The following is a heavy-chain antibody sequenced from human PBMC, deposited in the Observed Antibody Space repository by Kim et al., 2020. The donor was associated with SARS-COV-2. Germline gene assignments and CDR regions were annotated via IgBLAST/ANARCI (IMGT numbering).Heavy chain of an antibody. CDR3: ARDRHSSGWYHY. D-gene: IGHD6-19*01. Sequence: YYADSVKGRFTISRDNSKNTLYLQMNSLRAEDTAVYYCARDRHSSGWYHYWGQGTLVTVSS. V-gene: IGHV3-53*01. J-gene: IGHJ4*02.